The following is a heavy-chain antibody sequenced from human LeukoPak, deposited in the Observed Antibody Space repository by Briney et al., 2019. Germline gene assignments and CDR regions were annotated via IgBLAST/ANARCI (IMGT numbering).Heavy chain of an antibody. V-gene: IGHV1-69*13. Sequence: GASVKVSCKASGGTFSSYAISWVRQAPGQGLEWMGGIIPIFGTANYAQKFQGRVTITADESTSTAYMELSSLRSEDTAVYYCARLLDERAVGGTDYWGQGTLVTVSS. CDR2: IIPIFGTA. CDR1: GGTFSSYA. D-gene: IGHD6-19*01. CDR3: ARLLDERAVGGTDY. J-gene: IGHJ4*02.